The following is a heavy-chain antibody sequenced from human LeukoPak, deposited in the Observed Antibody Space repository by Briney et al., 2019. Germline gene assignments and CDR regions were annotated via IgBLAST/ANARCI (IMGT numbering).Heavy chain of an antibody. V-gene: IGHV3-7*01. CDR1: GFTFSSYW. J-gene: IGHJ4*02. CDR2: IKQDGNEK. CDR3: ATSAAGFDY. Sequence: GGSLRLSCAASGFTFSSYWMSWVRQAPGKGLEWVANIKQDGNEKYYVDSVKGRFTISRDNAKNSLYLQMNSLRDEDTALYYCATSAAGFDYWGQGTLVTVSS. D-gene: IGHD6-13*01.